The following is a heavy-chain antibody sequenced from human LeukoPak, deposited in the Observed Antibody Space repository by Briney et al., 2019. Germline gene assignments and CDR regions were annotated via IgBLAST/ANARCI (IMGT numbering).Heavy chain of an antibody. CDR2: INPGGSSI. D-gene: IGHD3-10*01. Sequence: QTGGSLRLSCAASGFTFSSYWMHWVRQVPGKGLVWVARINPGGSSITYADSVKGRFTISRDNAKNTLYLQMDSLRAEDTAVYYCAKFVRGGVRRPYYFDYWGQGTLVTVSS. J-gene: IGHJ4*02. V-gene: IGHV3-74*01. CDR3: AKFVRGGVRRPYYFDY. CDR1: GFTFSSYW.